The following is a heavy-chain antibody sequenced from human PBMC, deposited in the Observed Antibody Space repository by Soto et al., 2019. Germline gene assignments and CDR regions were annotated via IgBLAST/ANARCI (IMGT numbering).Heavy chain of an antibody. Sequence: GESLKISCKGSGYSFSSYWIGWVRQRPGKGLEWMGIIYPGDADTRYSPSFQGQVTISADKSISTTYLQWSSLKASDTAMGYCARHSGVVVPAARQSKPTRDYYYGMDVWGQGTTVTVSS. J-gene: IGHJ6*02. CDR2: IYPGDADT. CDR1: GYSFSSYW. V-gene: IGHV5-51*01. D-gene: IGHD2-2*01. CDR3: ARHSGVVVPAARQSKPTRDYYYGMDV.